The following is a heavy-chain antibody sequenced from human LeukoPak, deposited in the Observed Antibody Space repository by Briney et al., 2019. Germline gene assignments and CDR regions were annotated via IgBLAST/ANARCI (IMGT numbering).Heavy chain of an antibody. D-gene: IGHD1-14*01. CDR1: GLTFSTSG. CDR2: IGPTGSDR. Sequence: KTGGSQRLSCTASGLTFSTSGFNWVRQAPGKGLEWVASIGPTGSDRYHADSIKGRFTISRDNANNFLYLQMNSLRAEDTAVYYCATETNGRHYDYWGQGTLLTVSS. J-gene: IGHJ4*02. V-gene: IGHV3-21*06. CDR3: ATETNGRHYDY.